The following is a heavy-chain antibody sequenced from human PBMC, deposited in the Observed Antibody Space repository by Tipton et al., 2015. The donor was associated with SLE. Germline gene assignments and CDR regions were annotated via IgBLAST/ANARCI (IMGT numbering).Heavy chain of an antibody. J-gene: IGHJ4*02. D-gene: IGHD1-26*01. Sequence: GSLRLSCAASGFTVSSNYMSWVRQAPGKGLEWVSVIYSGGSTYYADSVKGRFTISRDNSKNTLYLQMNSLRAEDTAVYYCARDRRPWGSYADYWGQGTLVTVSS. CDR3: ARDRRPWGSYADY. V-gene: IGHV3-66*02. CDR1: GFTVSSNY. CDR2: IYSGGST.